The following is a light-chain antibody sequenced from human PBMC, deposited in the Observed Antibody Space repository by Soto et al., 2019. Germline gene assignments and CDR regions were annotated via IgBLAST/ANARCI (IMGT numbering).Light chain of an antibody. CDR1: QSVSSSY. CDR3: QQYGGSSYT. CDR2: GAS. J-gene: IGKJ2*01. V-gene: IGKV3-20*01. Sequence: EVVMTQSPGTLSLSPGERATLSCMASQSVSSSYLAWYEQKPGQAPRLLIYGASSRATGIPDRFSGSGSGTDFTLTISRLEPEDFAVYYCQQYGGSSYTFGQGTKVDI.